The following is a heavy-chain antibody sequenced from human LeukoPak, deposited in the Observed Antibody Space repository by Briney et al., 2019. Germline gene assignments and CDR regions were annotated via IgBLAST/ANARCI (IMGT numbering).Heavy chain of an antibody. CDR2: IYPGDSDT. V-gene: IGHV5-51*01. D-gene: IGHD6-6*01. J-gene: IGHJ4*02. CDR3: ARQMVEYSSSSALDY. CDR1: GYSFTTYW. Sequence: GESLKISCKGSGYSFTTYWIGWVRHMPGKGLEWMGIIYPGDSDTRHSPSFQGQVTISADKSISTAYLQWSSLKASDTAMYYCARQMVEYSSSSALDYWGQGTLVTVSS.